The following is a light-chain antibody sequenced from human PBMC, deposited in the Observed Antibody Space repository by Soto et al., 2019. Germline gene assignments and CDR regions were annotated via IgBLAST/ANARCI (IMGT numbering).Light chain of an antibody. Sequence: QSVLTQPPSVSGAPGPRVTISCTWNNSNLGAGYDVHWYLHLPGAAPKLVIFGNRNRPAGVHERFSGSKSGTSASLAINGRRAEDEAAYYCQDYDYRLTGMVFGGGTKLTLL. CDR1: NSNLGAGYD. CDR2: GNR. J-gene: IGLJ3*02. V-gene: IGLV1-40*01. CDR3: QDYDYRLTGMV.